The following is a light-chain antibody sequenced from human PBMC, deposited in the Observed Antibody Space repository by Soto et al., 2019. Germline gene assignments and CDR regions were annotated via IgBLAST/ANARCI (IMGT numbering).Light chain of an antibody. J-gene: IGLJ1*01. Sequence: QSALTQPASVSGSPGLSIAISCTGTSRDVGGYNSVSWYQQQPGKVPKLMIYDVSNRPSGVSNRFSGSKSGNTASLTISGLQAEDEGDYYCSSDTTGGSYVFGTGNKVTVL. CDR1: SRDVGGYNS. CDR3: SSDTTGGSYV. CDR2: DVS. V-gene: IGLV2-14*01.